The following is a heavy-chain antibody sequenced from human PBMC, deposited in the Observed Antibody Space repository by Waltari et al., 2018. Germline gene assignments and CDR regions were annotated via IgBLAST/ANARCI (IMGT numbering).Heavy chain of an antibody. J-gene: IGHJ4*02. Sequence: EVQLVESGGGLVQPGRSLSLSCAASGFTFDDYALHWVRQAPGKGLEWGSGISWNSGSIGYADSVKGRLKTSRDNAKNSLYLQINSLSAEDTALYCCANEIESIFGVVISWGQGTLVTVSS. D-gene: IGHD3-3*01. CDR3: ANEIESIFGVVIS. CDR1: GFTFDDYA. CDR2: ISWNSGSI. V-gene: IGHV3-9*01.